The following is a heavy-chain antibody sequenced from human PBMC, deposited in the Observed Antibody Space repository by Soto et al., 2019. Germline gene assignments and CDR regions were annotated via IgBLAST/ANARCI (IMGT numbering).Heavy chain of an antibody. CDR2: IYWDDDK. D-gene: IGHD2-2*01. Sequence: QITLKESGPTLVKPTQTLTLTCTFSGFSLSTSGVGVGWIRQPPGKALEWLALIYWDDDKRYSPSLKSRLTITKDTSKNHVVLTITTMDPVATPTYSCAHIPSTSYDRYQLRVFDPWGQGTLVTVSS. CDR1: GFSLSTSGVG. V-gene: IGHV2-5*02. CDR3: AHIPSTSYDRYQLRVFDP. J-gene: IGHJ5*02.